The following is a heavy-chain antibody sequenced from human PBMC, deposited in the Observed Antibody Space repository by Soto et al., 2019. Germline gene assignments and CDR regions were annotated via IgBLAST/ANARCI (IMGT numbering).Heavy chain of an antibody. CDR3: AKTGDADYGDYVPDYYYYMDV. CDR1: GFTFRSCA. CDR2: ISYDGSNK. Sequence: GGSLRLSCAASGFTFRSCAMHWVRQAPGKGLEWVAVISYDGSNKYYADSAKGRFTISRDNSKNTLYLQMNSLRAEDTAVYYCAKTGDADYGDYVPDYYYYMDVWGKGTTVTVSS. V-gene: IGHV3-30*18. J-gene: IGHJ6*03. D-gene: IGHD4-17*01.